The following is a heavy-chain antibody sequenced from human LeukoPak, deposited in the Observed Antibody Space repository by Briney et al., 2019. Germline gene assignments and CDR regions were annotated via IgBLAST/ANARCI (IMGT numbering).Heavy chain of an antibody. Sequence: SETLSLTCAVSGDSNTSDTWWSWVRQPPGKGLEWIGEIYHGGSINYNPSLKSRVTISVDKSRNQFSLKLSSVTAADTAVYYCARLHCSSTSCYRLWALNYFDYWGQGTLVTVSS. CDR3: ARLHCSSTSCYRLWALNYFDY. CDR2: IYHGGSI. V-gene: IGHV4-4*02. J-gene: IGHJ4*02. D-gene: IGHD2-2*01. CDR1: GDSNTSDTW.